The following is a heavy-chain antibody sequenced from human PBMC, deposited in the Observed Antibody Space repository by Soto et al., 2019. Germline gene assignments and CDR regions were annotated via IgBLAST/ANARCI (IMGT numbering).Heavy chain of an antibody. J-gene: IGHJ5*02. CDR3: ARRVFGVVSDWFDP. Sequence: SVKVSCKASGGTFSSYAISWLRQSAGQGLEWMGGIIPIFGTANYAQKFQGRVTITADESTSTAYMELSSLRSEDTAVYYCARRVFGVVSDWFDPWGQGTLVTVSS. CDR2: IIPIFGTA. CDR1: GGTFSSYA. V-gene: IGHV1-69*13. D-gene: IGHD3-3*01.